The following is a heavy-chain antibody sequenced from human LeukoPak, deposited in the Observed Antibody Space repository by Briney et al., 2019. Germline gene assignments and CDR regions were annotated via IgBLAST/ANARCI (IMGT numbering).Heavy chain of an antibody. CDR1: GITFSPYD. V-gene: IGHV3-33*01. D-gene: IGHD2-8*01. CDR2: IWYDGSNK. CDR3: AREPLGYCTNGVCYAFDI. Sequence: GGSLRLSCAASGITFSPYDMYWVRQAPGKGLEWVAVIWYDGSNKYYADSVKGRFTISRDNSKNTLYLQMNSLRAEDTAVYYCAREPLGYCTNGVCYAFDIWGQGTMVTVSS. J-gene: IGHJ3*02.